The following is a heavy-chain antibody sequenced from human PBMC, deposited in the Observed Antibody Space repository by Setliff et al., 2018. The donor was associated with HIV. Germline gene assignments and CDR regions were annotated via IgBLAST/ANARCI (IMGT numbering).Heavy chain of an antibody. CDR2: IHQSGTA. CDR3: ARPGYYDSSGPYAFDI. CDR1: GVSVNNDDDY. V-gene: IGHV4-39*02. D-gene: IGHD3-22*01. Sequence: PSETLSLTCAVSGVSVNNDDDYWGWIRQPPGKGLEWIAIIHQSGTAHKRPSLKSRVTISIDTSENLFSLKLSGVTAADTAIYYCARPGYYDSSGPYAFDIWGQGTMVTVSS. J-gene: IGHJ3*02.